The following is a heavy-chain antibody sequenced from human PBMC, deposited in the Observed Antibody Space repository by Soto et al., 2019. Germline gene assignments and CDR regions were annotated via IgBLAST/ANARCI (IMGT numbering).Heavy chain of an antibody. CDR1: GGSFSTYG. D-gene: IGHD4-17*01. CDR2: IIPKFGTT. V-gene: IGHV1-69*13. Sequence: QVQLVQSGAEVKKPGSSVKVSCKASGGSFSTYGINWVRLAPGQGLEWMGGIIPKFGTTNYAQNFQGRVTITADESTNTAYMELNYLGSDDTAVYFCARELDPYYGGNSLSLDHWGQGTQVTVSS. J-gene: IGHJ4*02. CDR3: ARELDPYYGGNSLSLDH.